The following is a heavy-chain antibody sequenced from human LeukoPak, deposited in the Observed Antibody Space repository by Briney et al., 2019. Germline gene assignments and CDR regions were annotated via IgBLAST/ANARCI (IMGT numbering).Heavy chain of an antibody. J-gene: IGHJ6*02. CDR3: ARANYYDSSGPQPGMDV. V-gene: IGHV4-30-4*01. CDR1: GGSISSGDYY. Sequence: SEPLSLPCTVSGGSISSGDYYWSWIRQPPGEGLGWIGYIYYSGSTYYNPSLKSRVTISVDTSKNKFSLKLSSVTAADTAVYYCARANYYDSSGPQPGMDVWGQGTTVTVSS. D-gene: IGHD3-22*01. CDR2: IYYSGST.